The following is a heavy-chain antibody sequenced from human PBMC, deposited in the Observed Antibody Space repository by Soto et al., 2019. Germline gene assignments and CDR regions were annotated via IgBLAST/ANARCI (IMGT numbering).Heavy chain of an antibody. CDR1: GGSIISGGYC. J-gene: IGHJ4*02. CDR2: IYHSGST. CDR3: ARGAVSNSFNY. D-gene: IGHD1-1*01. Sequence: SETLSLTCAVSGGSIISGGYCWSWIRQPPGKGLEWIGYIYHSGSTYYNPSLKSRVTISVDRSKNQFSLKLSSVTAADTAVYYCARGAVSNSFNYWGQGTLVTVSS. V-gene: IGHV4-30-2*01.